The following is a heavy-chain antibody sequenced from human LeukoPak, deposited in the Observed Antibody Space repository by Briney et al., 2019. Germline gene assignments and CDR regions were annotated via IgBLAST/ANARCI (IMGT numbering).Heavy chain of an antibody. CDR2: IYHSGST. V-gene: IGHV4-30-2*01. D-gene: IGHD3-3*01. CDR3: ARDTYDPSGPFDI. J-gene: IGHJ3*02. Sequence: SQTLSLTCTVSGGSISSGGYYWSWIRQPPGKGLEWIGYIYHSGSTYYNPSLKSRFPISVDRSKNQFSLKLSSVTAADTAVYYCARDTYDPSGPFDIWGQGTMVTVSS. CDR1: GGSISSGGYY.